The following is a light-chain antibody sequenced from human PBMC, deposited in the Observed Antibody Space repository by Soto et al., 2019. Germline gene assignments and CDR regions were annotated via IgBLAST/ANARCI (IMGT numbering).Light chain of an antibody. CDR1: SSDVGAYIY. V-gene: IGLV2-14*01. Sequence: QSALTQPASVSGSPGQSITISCGGTSSDVGAYIYVSWYQHYPGKAPKLLIYEVTNRPSGVSNRFSGSKSGSTASLTISGLQAEDEADYYCSSYTTRTTVIFGGGTKVTVL. CDR2: EVT. CDR3: SSYTTRTTVI. J-gene: IGLJ2*01.